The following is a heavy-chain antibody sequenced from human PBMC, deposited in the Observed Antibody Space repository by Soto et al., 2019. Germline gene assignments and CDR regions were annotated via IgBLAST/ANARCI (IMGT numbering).Heavy chain of an antibody. Sequence: PGGSLRLSCAASGFTFSSYGMHWVRQAPGKGLEWVAVISYDGSNKYYADSVKGRFTISRDNSKNTLYLQMNSLRAEDTAVYYCAKGGLSGWYHYYYYYGMDVWGQGTTVTVSS. D-gene: IGHD6-19*01. V-gene: IGHV3-30*18. CDR3: AKGGLSGWYHYYYYYGMDV. CDR2: ISYDGSNK. CDR1: GFTFSSYG. J-gene: IGHJ6*02.